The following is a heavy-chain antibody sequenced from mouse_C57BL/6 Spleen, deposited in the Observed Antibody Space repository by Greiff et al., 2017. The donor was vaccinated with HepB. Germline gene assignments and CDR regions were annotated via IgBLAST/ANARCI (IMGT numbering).Heavy chain of an antibody. Sequence: EVMLVESEGGLVQPGSSMKLSCTASGFTFSDYYMAWVRQVPEKGLEWVANINYDGSSTYYLDSLKSRFIISRDNAKNILYLQMSSLKSEDTATYYCARLITTVVATRGAMDYWGQGPSVTVSS. D-gene: IGHD1-1*01. J-gene: IGHJ4*01. CDR2: INYDGSST. CDR3: ARLITTVVATRGAMDY. V-gene: IGHV5-16*01. CDR1: GFTFSDYY.